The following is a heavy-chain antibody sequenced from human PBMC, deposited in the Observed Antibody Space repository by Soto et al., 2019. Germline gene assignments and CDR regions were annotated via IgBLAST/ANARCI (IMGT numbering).Heavy chain of an antibody. Sequence: SETLSLTCTVSGGSISSGGYYWSWIRQHPGKGLEWIGYIYYSGSTYYNPSLKSRVTISVDTSKNQFSLKLSSVTAADTAVYYCARVASGYPVDLGQGTLVTVSS. CDR3: ARVASGYPVD. CDR2: IYYSGST. CDR1: GGSISSGGYY. V-gene: IGHV4-31*03. D-gene: IGHD3-3*01. J-gene: IGHJ4*02.